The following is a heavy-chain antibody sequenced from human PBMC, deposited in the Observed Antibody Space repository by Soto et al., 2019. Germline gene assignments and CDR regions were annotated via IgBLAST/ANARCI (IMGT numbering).Heavy chain of an antibody. V-gene: IGHV1-46*01. Sequence: GASVKVSCKASGYTFTSYYMHWVRQAPGQGLEWMGIINPSGGSTSYAQKFQGRVAMTRDTSTSTVYMELSSLRSEDTAVYYCARVKGHYGSSSASRFDYWGQGTLVTVSS. J-gene: IGHJ4*02. CDR2: INPSGGST. CDR1: GYTFTSYY. D-gene: IGHD6-6*01. CDR3: ARVKGHYGSSSASRFDY.